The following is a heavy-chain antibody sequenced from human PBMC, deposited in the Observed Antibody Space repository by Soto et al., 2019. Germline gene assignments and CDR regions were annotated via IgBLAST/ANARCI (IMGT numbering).Heavy chain of an antibody. J-gene: IGHJ4*02. V-gene: IGHV3-23*01. CDR2: ISGSGGST. CDR3: AKVPYDILTGYYKGRYFDY. CDR1: GFTFSSYA. Sequence: GESLKISCAASGFTFSSYAMSWVRQAPGKGLEWVSAISGSGGSTYYADSVKGRFTISRDNSKNTLYLQMNSLRAEDTAVYYCAKVPYDILTGYYKGRYFDYWGQGTLVTVSS. D-gene: IGHD3-9*01.